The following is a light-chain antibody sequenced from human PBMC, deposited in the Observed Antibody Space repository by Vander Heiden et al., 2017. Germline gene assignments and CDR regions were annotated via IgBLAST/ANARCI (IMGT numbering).Light chain of an antibody. Sequence: QSALPQPASVSGSPGQSLTISCTGTGSDVGGYNYVSWYQQHPGKAPKLMIYEVSNRPSGVPNRLSGSKSGNTASLTISGLQAEDEADYYCSSYTSSSTRVFGGGTKLTVL. CDR2: EVS. J-gene: IGLJ2*01. V-gene: IGLV2-14*01. CDR1: GSDVGGYNY. CDR3: SSYTSSSTRV.